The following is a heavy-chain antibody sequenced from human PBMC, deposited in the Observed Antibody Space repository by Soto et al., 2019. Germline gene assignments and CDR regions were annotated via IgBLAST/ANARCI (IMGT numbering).Heavy chain of an antibody. CDR3: AHRMGIRNDY. D-gene: IGHD1-26*01. V-gene: IGHV2-5*02. Sequence: QITLKESGPTLVKSTQNLTLTCTFSGFSLTTGGVGVAWIRQPPRKALDWLAVIYWDDDKRYSPSLKSRLTITKDTSKNQVVLTMTNMDPLDTATYYCAHRMGIRNDYWGQGALVNVSS. J-gene: IGHJ4*02. CDR2: IYWDDDK. CDR1: GFSLTTGGVG.